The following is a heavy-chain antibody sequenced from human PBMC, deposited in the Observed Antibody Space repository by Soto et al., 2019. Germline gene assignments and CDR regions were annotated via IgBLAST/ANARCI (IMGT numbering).Heavy chain of an antibody. D-gene: IGHD3-10*01. J-gene: IGHJ6*02. CDR3: ARTRGRDYGMDV. CDR2: ISSSGSTI. V-gene: IGHV3-11*01. CDR1: EFTSSDYY. Sequence: GCLTPFFGASEFTSSDYYMSLIRQAPGKGLEWVSYISSSGSTIYYADSVQGRFTVSRDNAKNELYLQINSLRAEDTAVHYCARTRGRDYGMDVWGQGTKVTV.